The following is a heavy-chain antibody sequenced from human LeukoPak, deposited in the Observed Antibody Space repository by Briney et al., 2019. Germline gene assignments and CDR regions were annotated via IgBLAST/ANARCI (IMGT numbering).Heavy chain of an antibody. CDR2: INSVGTST. Sequence: PGGSLRLSCAASGFTFSGYWMHWVRQAPGKGLVWVSHINSVGTSTNYADSVKGRFTISRDNAKNTLYLQMNSLRDEDTAVYYCAAGPYSSSWYSSNWFDPWGQGTLVTVSS. J-gene: IGHJ5*02. CDR1: GFTFSGYW. V-gene: IGHV3-74*01. D-gene: IGHD6-13*01. CDR3: AAGPYSSSWYSSNWFDP.